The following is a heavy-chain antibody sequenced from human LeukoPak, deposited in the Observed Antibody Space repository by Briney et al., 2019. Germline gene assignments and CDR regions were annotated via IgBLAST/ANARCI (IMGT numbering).Heavy chain of an antibody. CDR3: ARWGERRYFDY. V-gene: IGHV4-59*01. CDR2: IYYSGIT. CDR1: GGSIRSYY. D-gene: IGHD3-16*01. Sequence: SETLSLTCTVSGGSIRSYYWSWIRQSPGKGLEWIGYIYYSGITNYNPYLKSRVTISVDTSKSQFSLKLSSVTAADTAVYFCARWGERRYFDYWGQGTLVTVSS. J-gene: IGHJ4*02.